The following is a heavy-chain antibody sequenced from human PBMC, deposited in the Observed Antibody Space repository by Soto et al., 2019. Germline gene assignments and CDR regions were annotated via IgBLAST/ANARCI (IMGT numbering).Heavy chain of an antibody. CDR3: ARGRKRLRYSGYQYYFDY. D-gene: IGHD5-12*01. J-gene: IGHJ4*02. CDR2: INHSGST. Sequence: SETLSLTCAVYGGSFSGYYWSWIRQPPGKGLEWIGEINHSGSTNYNPSLKSRVTISVDTSKNQFSLKLSSVTAADTAVYYCARGRKRLRYSGYQYYFDYWGQGTLVTVSS. CDR1: GGSFSGYY. V-gene: IGHV4-34*01.